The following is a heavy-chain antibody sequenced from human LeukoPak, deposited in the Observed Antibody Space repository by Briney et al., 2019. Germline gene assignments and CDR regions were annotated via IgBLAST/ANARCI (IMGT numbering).Heavy chain of an antibody. V-gene: IGHV1-2*02. CDR2: INPNSGGT. D-gene: IGHD6-6*01. CDR1: GYTFTGYY. CDR3: ARVEQLDFFDY. Sequence: ASVKVSCKASGYTFTGYYMHWVRQAPGQGLEWMGWINPNSGGTNYAQKFQGRVAMTRDTTISTAYMELSRLRSDDTAVYYCARVEQLDFFDYWGQGTLVTVSS. J-gene: IGHJ4*02.